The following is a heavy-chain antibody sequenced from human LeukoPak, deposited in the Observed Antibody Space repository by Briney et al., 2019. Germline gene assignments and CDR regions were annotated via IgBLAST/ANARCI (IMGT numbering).Heavy chain of an antibody. D-gene: IGHD1-1*01. CDR3: AGTREKTGTISPPDY. CDR2: IYPGDSDT. CDR1: GYSFTSYW. V-gene: IGHV5-51*01. Sequence: GESLKISCKGSGYSFTSYWIGWVRQMPGKGLEWMGIIYPGDSDTRYSPSFQGQVTISADKSISTAYLQWSSLKASDTAMYYCAGTREKTGTISPPDYWGQGTLVTVSS. J-gene: IGHJ4*02.